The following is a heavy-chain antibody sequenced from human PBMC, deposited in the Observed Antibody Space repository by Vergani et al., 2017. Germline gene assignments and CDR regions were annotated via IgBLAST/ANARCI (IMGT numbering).Heavy chain of an antibody. CDR3: ARVDSSATGYFDY. CDR2: INAGNGNT. D-gene: IGHD3-22*01. J-gene: IGHJ4*02. Sequence: QVQLVQSGAEVKKPGASVKVSCKASGYTFTSYAMHWVRQAPGQRLEWMGWINAGNGNTKYSQKFQGRVTITRDTSASTAYMELSSLRSEDTAVYYCARVDSSATGYFDYWGQGTLVTVSS. CDR1: GYTFTSYA. V-gene: IGHV1-3*01.